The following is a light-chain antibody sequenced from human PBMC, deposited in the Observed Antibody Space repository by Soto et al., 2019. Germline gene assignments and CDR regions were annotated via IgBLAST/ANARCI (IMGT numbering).Light chain of an antibody. V-gene: IGKV2D-29*02. Sequence: VLMTQTPLSLSVAPGQPASISCKSSHSLLHITGETFLFCYLQKPGQSPQLLIYEVSTRVSGVPDRFSGSGSGTDFTLEISRVETDDVGIYYCMQSTQLPPTFGQGTRLEIK. CDR2: EVS. CDR3: MQSTQLPPT. J-gene: IGKJ5*01. CDR1: HSLLHITGETF.